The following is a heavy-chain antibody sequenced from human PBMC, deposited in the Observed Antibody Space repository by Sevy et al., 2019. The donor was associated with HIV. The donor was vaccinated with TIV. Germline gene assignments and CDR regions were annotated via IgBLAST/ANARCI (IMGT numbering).Heavy chain of an antibody. CDR3: AKGAEGSSWYTASPYYYYGLDV. V-gene: IGHV3-23*01. J-gene: IGHJ6*02. Sequence: GGSLRLSCAASGFTFGSYAMSWVRQAPGKGLEWVSAISGSGGSTYYADSVKGRFTISRDNSKNTLYLQMNSLRADDTAVYYCAKGAEGSSWYTASPYYYYGLDVWGQGTTVTVS. D-gene: IGHD6-13*01. CDR2: ISGSGGST. CDR1: GFTFGSYA.